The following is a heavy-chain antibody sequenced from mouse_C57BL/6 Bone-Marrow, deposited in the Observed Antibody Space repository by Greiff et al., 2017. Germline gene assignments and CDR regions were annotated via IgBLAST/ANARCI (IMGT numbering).Heavy chain of an antibody. CDR2: IYPGDGDT. D-gene: IGHD2-3*01. CDR3: AIYDLLAY. CDR1: GYAFSSSW. J-gene: IGHJ3*01. Sequence: QVQLQQSGPELVKPGASVKISCKASGYAFSSSWMNWVKQRPGKGLEWIGRIYPGDGDTNYNGKFKGKATLTADKSSSTAYMQLSSLTSEDSAVYFCAIYDLLAYWGQGTLVTVSA. V-gene: IGHV1-82*01.